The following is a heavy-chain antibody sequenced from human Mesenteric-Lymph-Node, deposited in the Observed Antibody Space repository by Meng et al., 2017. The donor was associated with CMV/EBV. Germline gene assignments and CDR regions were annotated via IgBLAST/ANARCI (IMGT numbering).Heavy chain of an antibody. Sequence: ASVKVSCKASGYSFTSYDINWVRQATGQGLEWMGWMNPNNGNTGYAQKFQGRVTMTRNTSISTAYMELSRLRSDDTAMYYCARDRKYCSSNSEICWFDPWGQGTLVTVSS. D-gene: IGHD2-2*01. V-gene: IGHV1-8*01. CDR3: ARDRKYCSSNSEICWFDP. J-gene: IGHJ5*02. CDR1: GYSFTSYD. CDR2: MNPNNGNT.